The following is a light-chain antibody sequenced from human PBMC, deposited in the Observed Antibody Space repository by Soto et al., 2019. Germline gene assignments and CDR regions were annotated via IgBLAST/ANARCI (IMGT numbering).Light chain of an antibody. CDR3: MQGTHWPLT. CDR1: QSLLFSANGHTY. Sequence: VVLTQSPLSQSVTLGQPASLSCSSIQSLLFSANGHTYLTWFHQRPGQPPRRLIYEVSNRDSGVPDRFSGSGSGTDFTLRISRVEVEDVGVYYCMQGTHWPLTFGGGTKVDNK. V-gene: IGKV2-30*01. J-gene: IGKJ4*01. CDR2: EVS.